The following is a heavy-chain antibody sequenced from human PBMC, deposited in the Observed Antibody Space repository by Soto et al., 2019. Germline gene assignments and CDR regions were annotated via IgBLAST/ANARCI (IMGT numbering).Heavy chain of an antibody. CDR2: ISGSGAST. D-gene: IGHD3-3*01. CDR3: AKPFWSGRNWFDP. Sequence: GGSLRLSCAASGFTFSRYAMSWVRQAPGKGLEWVSAISGSGASTYYADSVKGRFTISRDNSKNTLYLQMNSLRAEDTAVYYCAKPFWSGRNWFDPWGQGTLVTVSS. CDR1: GFTFSRYA. J-gene: IGHJ5*02. V-gene: IGHV3-23*01.